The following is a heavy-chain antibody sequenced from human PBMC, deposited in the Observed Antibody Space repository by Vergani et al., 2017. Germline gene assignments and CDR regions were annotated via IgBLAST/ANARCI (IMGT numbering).Heavy chain of an antibody. CDR2: IIPIFGTA. J-gene: IGHJ4*02. V-gene: IGHV1-69*01. Sequence: QVQLVQSGAEVKKPGSSVKVSCKASGGTFSSYAISWVRQAPGQGLEWMGGIIPIFGTANYAQKFQGRVTITADESTSTAYMELISLGSEDTAVYYCASLIVGGHPGPIVDYWGQGTLVTVSS. CDR3: ASLIVGGHPGPIVDY. CDR1: GGTFSSYA. D-gene: IGHD1-26*01.